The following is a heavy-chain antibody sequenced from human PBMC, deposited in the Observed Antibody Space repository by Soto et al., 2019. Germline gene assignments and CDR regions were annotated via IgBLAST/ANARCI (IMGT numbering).Heavy chain of an antibody. D-gene: IGHD1-26*01. CDR3: ARDLAKGGGSAGFDY. CDR1: GYTFTVYY. CDR2: INPKSGGT. J-gene: IGHJ4*02. V-gene: IGHV1-2*02. Sequence: QVQLVQSGAEAKKPGASVNVSCKASGYTFTVYYMHWVRQAPGQGLEWMGWINPKSGGTMYPQKFQGRVTMTRDTSISTVYMALTTRRSDDTAVYYCARDLAKGGGSAGFDYWGQGTLVTVSS.